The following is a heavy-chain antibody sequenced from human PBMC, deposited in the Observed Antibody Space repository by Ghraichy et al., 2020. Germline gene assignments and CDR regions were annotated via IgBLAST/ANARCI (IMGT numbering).Heavy chain of an antibody. J-gene: IGHJ6*02. D-gene: IGHD6-19*01. CDR2: IPFDGSYT. Sequence: GGSLRLSCAASGFTFTSYGMHWVRQAPGKGLEWVASIPFDGSYTYYADSVKGRFTISRDTSENTLYLQMNTLRGEDTAVYYCARESIAVAATGQYYGMDVWGQGTRVTVSS. CDR1: GFTFTSYG. V-gene: IGHV3-30*02. CDR3: ARESIAVAATGQYYGMDV.